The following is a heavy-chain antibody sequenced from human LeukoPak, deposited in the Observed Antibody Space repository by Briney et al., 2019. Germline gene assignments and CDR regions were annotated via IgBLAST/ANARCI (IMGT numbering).Heavy chain of an antibody. Sequence: GGSLRLSCAASGFTFSSYAMSWVRQAPGKGLEWVSTITGGGDITKYADSVKSRFTISRDDPKNTLYLQMNSLRADDTAVYYCARDRRPWYFDLWGRGTLVTVSS. CDR3: ARDRRPWYFDL. D-gene: IGHD6-6*01. V-gene: IGHV3-23*01. J-gene: IGHJ2*01. CDR2: ITGGGDIT. CDR1: GFTFSSYA.